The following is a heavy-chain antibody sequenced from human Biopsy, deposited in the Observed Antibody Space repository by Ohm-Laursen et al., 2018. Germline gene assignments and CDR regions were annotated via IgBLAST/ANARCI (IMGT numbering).Heavy chain of an antibody. V-gene: IGHV3-33*01. CDR2: IWYDGSDQ. CDR3: ARDRREHYQFDH. J-gene: IGHJ4*02. CDR1: GFIFKSYG. Sequence: SLRLSCAASGFIFKSYGMRWVRQAPGKGLGWVALIWYDGSDQYYADSVKGRFTISRDNSKNTVYLQMNSLRAEDTAVYYCARDRREHYQFDHWGQGTRVTVSS. D-gene: IGHD1-26*01.